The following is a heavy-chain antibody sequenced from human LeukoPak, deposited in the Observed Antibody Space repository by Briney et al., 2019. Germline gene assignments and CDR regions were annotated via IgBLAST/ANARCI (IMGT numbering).Heavy chain of an antibody. D-gene: IGHD1-26*01. CDR2: INPNSGGT. J-gene: IGHJ4*02. Sequence: ASVKVSCKASGYTFTGYFIHWVRQAPGQGLEWMGWINPNSGGTNYAQKFQGRVTMTRDTSISTAYMELSRLRSDDTAVYYCARPSSGSYYDYWGQGTLVTVSS. V-gene: IGHV1-2*02. CDR1: GYTFTGYF. CDR3: ARPSSGSYYDY.